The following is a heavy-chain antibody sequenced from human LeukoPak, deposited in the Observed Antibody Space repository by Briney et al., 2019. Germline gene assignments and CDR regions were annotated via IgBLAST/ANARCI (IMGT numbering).Heavy chain of an antibody. CDR3: ALGTYYYDSSGYIFDY. D-gene: IGHD3-22*01. Sequence: SVKVSCKASGGTFSSYAISWVRQAPGHGLEWMGRIIPILGIANYAQKLQGRVTITADKSTSTAYMELSSLRSEDTAVYYCALGTYYYDSSGYIFDYWGQGTLVTVSS. V-gene: IGHV1-69*04. J-gene: IGHJ4*02. CDR1: GGTFSSYA. CDR2: IIPILGIA.